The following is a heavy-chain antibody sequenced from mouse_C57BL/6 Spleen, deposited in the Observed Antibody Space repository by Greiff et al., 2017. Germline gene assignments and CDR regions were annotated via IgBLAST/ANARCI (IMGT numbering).Heavy chain of an antibody. Sequence: DVPLQESGPGLVKPSQSLSLTCSVTGYSITSGYYWNWIRQFPGNKLEWMGYISYDGSNNYNPSLKNRISITRDTSKNQFFLKLNSVTTEDTATYYCARNHYSNYVYAMDYWGQGTSVTVSS. CDR1: GYSITSGYY. D-gene: IGHD2-5*01. J-gene: IGHJ4*01. V-gene: IGHV3-6*01. CDR3: ARNHYSNYVYAMDY. CDR2: ISYDGSN.